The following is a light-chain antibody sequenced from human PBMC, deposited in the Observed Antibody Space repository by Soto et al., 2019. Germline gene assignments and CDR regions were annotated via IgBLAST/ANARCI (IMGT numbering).Light chain of an antibody. J-gene: IGLJ1*01. CDR1: SSNIGTGYD. Sequence: QAVVTQPPSLSGAPGQRVTISCTGSSSNIGTGYDVHWYQQLPGTAPKLLIYGNTNRPSGVPDRVSGSKSGTSASLAITGLQAEDEADYYCQSYDSSLSGYVFGTGTKLTVL. V-gene: IGLV1-40*01. CDR2: GNT. CDR3: QSYDSSLSGYV.